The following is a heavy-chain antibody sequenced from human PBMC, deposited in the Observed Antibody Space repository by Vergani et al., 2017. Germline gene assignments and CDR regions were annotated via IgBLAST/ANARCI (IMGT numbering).Heavy chain of an antibody. D-gene: IGHD6-6*01. V-gene: IGHV4-38-2*01. CDR1: GYSISSGYY. Sequence: QVQLQESGPGLVKPSETLSLTCAVSGYSISSGYYRGWIRQPPGKGLEWIGSIYHSGSTYYNPSLKSRVTISVDTSKNQFSLKLSSVTAADTAVYYCAKTIAARPSGFDYWGQGTLVTVSS. CDR3: AKTIAARPSGFDY. J-gene: IGHJ4*02. CDR2: IYHSGST.